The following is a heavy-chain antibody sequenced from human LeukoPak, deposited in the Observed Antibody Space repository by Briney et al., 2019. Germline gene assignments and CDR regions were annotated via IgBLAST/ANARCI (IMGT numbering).Heavy chain of an antibody. CDR3: AKDGLKYSSSWHLYY. V-gene: IGHV3-66*01. D-gene: IGHD6-13*01. J-gene: IGHJ4*02. CDR1: EFSVGSNY. Sequence: GGSLGLPCAASEFSVGSNYMTWVRQAPGKGLEWVSLIYSGGSTYYADSVKGRFTISRDNSKNTLYLQMNSLRAEDTAVYYCAKDGLKYSSSWHLYYWGQGTLVTVSS. CDR2: IYSGGST.